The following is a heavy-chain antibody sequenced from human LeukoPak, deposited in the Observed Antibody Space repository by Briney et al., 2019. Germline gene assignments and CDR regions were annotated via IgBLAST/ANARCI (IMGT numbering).Heavy chain of an antibody. D-gene: IGHD3-10*01. Sequence: PGGSLRLSCAASGFTVSSNYMSWVRQAPGKGLEWVSVIYSGGSTYYADSVKGRFTISRDNAKNSLYLQMNSLRAEDTAVYYCARESILWFGAWGAFDIWGQGTMVTVSS. CDR2: IYSGGST. CDR1: GFTVSSNY. J-gene: IGHJ3*02. V-gene: IGHV3-53*01. CDR3: ARESILWFGAWGAFDI.